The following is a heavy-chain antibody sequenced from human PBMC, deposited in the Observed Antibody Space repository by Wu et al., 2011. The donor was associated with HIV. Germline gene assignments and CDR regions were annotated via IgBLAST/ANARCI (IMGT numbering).Heavy chain of an antibody. CDR2: INPYADSA. CDR1: GYTLTDYY. Sequence: QVQLVQSGAEVKKPGASVKVSCKASGYTLTDYYMHWVRQAPGHGLEWVGLINPYADSAKYAQKFQGRVTMTRGTSTRTVYMELNSLRSDDTAVYYCARDQHPGGYNLSPIEMVYYFYGMDVWAKGPRSPSP. D-gene: IGHD5-24*01. CDR3: ARDQHPGGYNLSPIEMVYYFYGMDV. J-gene: IGHJ6*02. V-gene: IGHV1-46*01.